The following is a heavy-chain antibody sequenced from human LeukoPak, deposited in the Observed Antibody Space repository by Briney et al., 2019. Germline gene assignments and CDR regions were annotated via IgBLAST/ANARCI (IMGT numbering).Heavy chain of an antibody. V-gene: IGHV4-34*01. CDR2: INHSGST. D-gene: IGHD2-21*02. J-gene: IGHJ6*02. CDR3: ARLVYGGNSNSKHRTPFYYYYGMDV. Sequence: PSETLSLTCAVYGGSFSGYYWSWIRQPPGKGLEWIGEINHSGSTNYNPSLKSRVTISVDTSKNQFSLKLSSVTAADTAVYYCARLVYGGNSNSKHRTPFYYYYGMDVWGQGTTVTVSS. CDR1: GGSFSGYY.